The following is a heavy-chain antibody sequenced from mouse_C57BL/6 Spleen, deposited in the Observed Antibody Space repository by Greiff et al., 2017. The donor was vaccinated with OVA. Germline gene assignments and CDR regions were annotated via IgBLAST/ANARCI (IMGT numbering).Heavy chain of an antibody. V-gene: IGHV1-19*01. CDR2: INPYNGGT. J-gene: IGHJ2*01. CDR3: ARWEDSSDD. CDR1: GYTFTDYY. Sequence: VQLQQSGPVLVKPGASVKMSCKASGYTFTDYYMNWVKQSHGKSLEWIGVINPYNGGTSYNQKFKGKATLTVDKSSSTAYMELNSLTSEDSAVYYCARWEDSSDDWGQGTTLTVSS. D-gene: IGHD3-2*02.